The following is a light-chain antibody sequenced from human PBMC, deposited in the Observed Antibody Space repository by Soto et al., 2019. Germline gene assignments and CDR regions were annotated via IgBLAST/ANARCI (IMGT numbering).Light chain of an antibody. CDR2: DVS. Sequence: QSALTQPASGSGSPGRSITISCTGTSSDVGGYNFVSWYQQHPGKAPKLLIYDVSDRPSGVSNRFSGSKSGNTASLTISGLQAEDEADYYCNSYTSSSTSYVFGSGTKVTVL. J-gene: IGLJ1*01. V-gene: IGLV2-14*03. CDR3: NSYTSSSTSYV. CDR1: SSDVGGYNF.